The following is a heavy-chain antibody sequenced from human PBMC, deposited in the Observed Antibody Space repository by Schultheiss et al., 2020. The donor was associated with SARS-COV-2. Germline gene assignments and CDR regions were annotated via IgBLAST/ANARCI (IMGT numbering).Heavy chain of an antibody. CDR3: ARGYLGGDSFWYNWFDP. V-gene: IGHV1-18*01. CDR2: ISAYNANT. D-gene: IGHD2-21*02. J-gene: IGHJ5*02. CDR1: GYTFTSYG. Sequence: ASVKVSCKASGYTFTSYGISWVRQAPGQGLEWMGWISAYNANTNYAQKVQGRVTMTTDTSTSTAYMELRSLRSEDTAVYYCARGYLGGDSFWYNWFDPWGQGTLVTVSS.